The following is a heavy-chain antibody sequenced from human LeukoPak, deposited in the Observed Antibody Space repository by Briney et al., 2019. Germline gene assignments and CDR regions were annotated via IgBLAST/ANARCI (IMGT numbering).Heavy chain of an antibody. CDR3: AKAPTRYYYYYMDV. CDR1: GFTFSSYS. Sequence: GGSLRLSCAASGFTFSSYSMNWVRQAPGKGLEWVAFIRYDGSNKYYADSVKGRFTISRDNSKNTLYLQMNSLRAEDTAVYYCAKAPTRYYYYYMDVWGKGTTVTISS. V-gene: IGHV3-30*02. CDR2: IRYDGSNK. J-gene: IGHJ6*03.